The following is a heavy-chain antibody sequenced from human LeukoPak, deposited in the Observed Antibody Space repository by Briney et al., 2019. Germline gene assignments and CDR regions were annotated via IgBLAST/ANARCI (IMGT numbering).Heavy chain of an antibody. CDR1: GGSISNYY. Sequence: SETLSLTCTVSGGSISNYYWSWIRQPAGKGLEWIGRIYTSGSTSYNPSLKSRVTMSVDTSKNQFSLKLSPVTAADTAVYYCARSGGNFNFDYWGQGTLVTVSS. V-gene: IGHV4-4*07. J-gene: IGHJ4*02. CDR2: IYTSGST. CDR3: ARSGGNFNFDY. D-gene: IGHD4-23*01.